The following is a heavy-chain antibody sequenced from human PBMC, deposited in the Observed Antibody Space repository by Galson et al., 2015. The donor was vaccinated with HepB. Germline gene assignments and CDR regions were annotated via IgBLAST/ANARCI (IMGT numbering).Heavy chain of an antibody. CDR2: VKYDGSAK. Sequence: SLRLSCAASGFPFNTYWMTWVRQAPGKGLEWVAQVKYDGSAKYYVDSAKGRFTISRDNAKNSLYLQMNSLRAEDTAVYYCARDVVPRGIHYVGMDVWGQGTTVTVS. D-gene: IGHD2-21*01. J-gene: IGHJ6*02. CDR3: ARDVVPRGIHYVGMDV. V-gene: IGHV3-7*01. CDR1: GFPFNTYW.